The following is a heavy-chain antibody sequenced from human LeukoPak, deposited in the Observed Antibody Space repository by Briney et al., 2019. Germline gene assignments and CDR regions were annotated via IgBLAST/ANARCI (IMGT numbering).Heavy chain of an antibody. D-gene: IGHD3-10*01. CDR1: GFTFSTSA. J-gene: IGHJ4*02. V-gene: IGHV3-23*01. CDR3: AKGSF. Sequence: GGSLTLSCVVSGFTFSTSAMSWVRQAPGKGLEWVSGISESGGSTYYADSVKGRFTSSRDNSKNTLYLQMNNLRAEDTAAYYCAKGSFWGQGTLVTVSS. CDR2: ISESGGST.